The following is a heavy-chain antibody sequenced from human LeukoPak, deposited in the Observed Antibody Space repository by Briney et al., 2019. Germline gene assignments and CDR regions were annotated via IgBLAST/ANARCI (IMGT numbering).Heavy chain of an antibody. CDR3: AKTPQPYYDILTGASDYGMDV. V-gene: IGHV3-43D*04. D-gene: IGHD3-9*01. CDR2: ISWDGGST. Sequence: GGSLRLSCAASGFTFDDYAMHWVRQAPGKGMEWVSLISWDGGSTYYADSVKGRFTISRDNSKNSLYLQMNSLRAEDTALYYCAKTPQPYYDILTGASDYGMDVWGKGTTVTVSS. CDR1: GFTFDDYA. J-gene: IGHJ6*04.